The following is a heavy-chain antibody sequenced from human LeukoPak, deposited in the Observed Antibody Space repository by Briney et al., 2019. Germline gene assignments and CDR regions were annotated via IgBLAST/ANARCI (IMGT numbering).Heavy chain of an antibody. V-gene: IGHV3-30*04. CDR3: ARPRSRDGYNPPGY. CDR1: GFTFSSYA. D-gene: IGHD5-24*01. Sequence: PGGSLRLSCAASGFTFSSYAMHWVRQAPGKGLEWVAVISYDGSNKYYADSVKGRFTISRDNSKNTLYLQMNSLRAEDTAAYYCARPRSRDGYNPPGYWGQGTLVTVSS. CDR2: ISYDGSNK. J-gene: IGHJ4*02.